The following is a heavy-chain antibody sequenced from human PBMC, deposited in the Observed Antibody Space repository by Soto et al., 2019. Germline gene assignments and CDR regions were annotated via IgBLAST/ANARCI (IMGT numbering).Heavy chain of an antibody. Sequence: GGSLRLSCAASGFTFSDYYMSWIRQAPGKGLEWVSTIRGTDGTTYYADSVKGRFTISRDNSKNMLYLQMNSLRAEDAAIYYCARKGGSFYGPFDYWGQGTLVTVSS. CDR1: GFTFSDYY. V-gene: IGHV3-23*01. D-gene: IGHD1-26*01. CDR3: ARKGGSFYGPFDY. J-gene: IGHJ4*02. CDR2: IRGTDGTT.